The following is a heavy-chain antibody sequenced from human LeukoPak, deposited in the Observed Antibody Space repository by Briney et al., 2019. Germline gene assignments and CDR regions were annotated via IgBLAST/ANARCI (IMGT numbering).Heavy chain of an antibody. Sequence: KPSKTLSLTCTVSGGSISSYYWSWIRQPAGKGLEWIGRIYTGGSTNYNPSLKSRVTISVDKSKNQFSLKLSSVTAADTAVYYCARGRGEDTIFGVVITDDAFDIWGQGTMVTVSS. V-gene: IGHV4-4*07. D-gene: IGHD3-3*01. CDR3: ARGRGEDTIFGVVITDDAFDI. CDR1: GGSISSYY. CDR2: IYTGGST. J-gene: IGHJ3*02.